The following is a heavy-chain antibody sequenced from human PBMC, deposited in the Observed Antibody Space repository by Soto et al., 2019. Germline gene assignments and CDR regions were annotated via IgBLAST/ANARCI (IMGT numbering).Heavy chain of an antibody. J-gene: IGHJ4*02. D-gene: IGHD2-21*02. Sequence: QVQLVESGGGVVQPGRSLRLSCAASGFTFSSYAMHWVRQAPGKGLEWVAVISYDGSNKYYADSVKGRFTIFRDNSKNTLYLQMNSLRAEDTAVYYCARDREEYCGGDCYFDYWGQGTLVTVSS. V-gene: IGHV3-30-3*01. CDR3: ARDREEYCGGDCYFDY. CDR1: GFTFSSYA. CDR2: ISYDGSNK.